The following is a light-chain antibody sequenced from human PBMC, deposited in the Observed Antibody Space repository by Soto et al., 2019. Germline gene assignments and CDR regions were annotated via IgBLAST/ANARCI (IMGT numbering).Light chain of an antibody. CDR2: EVS. V-gene: IGLV2-14*01. CDR1: SSDVGGYNY. Sequence: QSVLTQPASVSGSPGQSITISCTGTSSDVGGYNYVSWYQQHPGKAPKLMIYEVSNRPSRVSNRFSGSKSGNTASLTISGLQAEDEADYYCSSYTSSSTSLFVFGTGTKLTVL. CDR3: SSYTSSSTSLFV. J-gene: IGLJ1*01.